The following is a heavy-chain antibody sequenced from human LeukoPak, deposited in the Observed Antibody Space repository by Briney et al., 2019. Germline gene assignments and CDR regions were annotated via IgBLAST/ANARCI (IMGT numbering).Heavy chain of an antibody. CDR1: GFTFSSYA. D-gene: IGHD3-16*02. Sequence: GGSLRLSCAASGFTFSSYAMHWVRQAPGKGLEWVAVISYDGSNKYYADSVKGRYTISRDNSKNTLYLQMNSLRAEDTAVYYCARVRSGMDVWGQGTTVTVSS. J-gene: IGHJ6*02. CDR2: ISYDGSNK. V-gene: IGHV3-30-3*01. CDR3: ARVRSGMDV.